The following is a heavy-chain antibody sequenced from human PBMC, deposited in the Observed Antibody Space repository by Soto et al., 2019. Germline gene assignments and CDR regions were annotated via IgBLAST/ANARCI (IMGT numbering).Heavy chain of an antibody. CDR1: GGSFSGYY. J-gene: IGHJ4*02. CDR3: ARSRVVRTYYDFWSGYNDY. Sequence: SETLSLTCAVYGGSFSGYYWSWIRQPPGKGLEWIGEISHSGSTNYNPSLKSRVTISVDTSKNQFSLKLSSVTAADTAVYYCARSRVVRTYYDFWSGYNDYWGQGTLVTVSS. D-gene: IGHD3-3*01. V-gene: IGHV4-34*01. CDR2: ISHSGST.